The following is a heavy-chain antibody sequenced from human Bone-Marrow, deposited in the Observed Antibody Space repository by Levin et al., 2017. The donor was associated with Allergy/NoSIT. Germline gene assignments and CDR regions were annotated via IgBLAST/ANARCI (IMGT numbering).Heavy chain of an antibody. Sequence: GASVKVSCKASGGTFSTYTLSWVRQAPGQGLEWMGKITPMIDIVHYAQKLKGRVTITADKSTGTAYMELSSLRSEDTAIYYCAKGGEMFDLWGQGTLVTVSS. J-gene: IGHJ5*02. CDR2: ITPMIDIV. CDR1: GGTFSTYT. CDR3: AKGGEMFDL. D-gene: IGHD2-15*01. V-gene: IGHV1-69*02.